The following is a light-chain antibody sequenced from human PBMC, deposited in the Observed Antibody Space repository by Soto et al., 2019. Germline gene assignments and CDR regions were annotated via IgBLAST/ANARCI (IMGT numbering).Light chain of an antibody. CDR3: QQRSNWPLT. CDR2: EVS. CDR1: QSVYSY. Sequence: EIVLTQSPATLSLSPGERATLSCRASQSVYSYLAWYQQKPGQVPRLLIYEVSNRATGIPVRFSGSGSGTDFTLTISSLEPEDFAVYSCQQRSNWPLTFGGGTKVEIK. V-gene: IGKV3-11*01. J-gene: IGKJ4*01.